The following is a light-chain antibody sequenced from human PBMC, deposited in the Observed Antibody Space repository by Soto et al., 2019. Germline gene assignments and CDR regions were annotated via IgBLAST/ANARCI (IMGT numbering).Light chain of an antibody. J-gene: IGKJ5*01. V-gene: IGKV1-39*01. Sequence: DIQMTQSPSSLSASVGDRVTITLLSSQSISSYLNCYQQKPGKAPKVLIYAASNLQSGVPSRFSGSGSGTDFTLTISSPQPEDFATYYCQQSYSTPITFGQGTRLEIK. CDR3: QQSYSTPIT. CDR1: QSISSY. CDR2: AAS.